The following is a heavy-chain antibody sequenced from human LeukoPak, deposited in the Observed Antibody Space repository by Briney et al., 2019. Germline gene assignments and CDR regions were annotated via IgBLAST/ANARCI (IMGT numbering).Heavy chain of an antibody. J-gene: IGHJ4*02. Sequence: GASVKVSCKASGYTFTRYYLHWMRQAPGQGLEWMGMINPSDNSTSYAQKFQGRVAMTRDMSASTVYMELSSLRFEDTAVYYCARALVTPDHWGQGTLVTVSS. CDR2: INPSDNST. CDR1: GYTFTRYY. CDR3: ARALVTPDH. V-gene: IGHV1-46*01. D-gene: IGHD4-23*01.